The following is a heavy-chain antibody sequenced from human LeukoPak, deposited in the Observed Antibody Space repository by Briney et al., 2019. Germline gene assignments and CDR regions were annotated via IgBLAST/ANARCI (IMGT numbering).Heavy chain of an antibody. CDR2: IWYDGSNE. Sequence: PGGSLRLSCAASGFTFSSYAMSWVRQAPGKGLERVAVIWYDGSNEYYADSVKGRFTISRDNSKNTLYLQMNSLRAEDTAVYYCAKDKERGGGLPDHWGQGTLVTVSS. CDR3: AKDKERGGGLPDH. D-gene: IGHD1-1*01. J-gene: IGHJ4*02. CDR1: GFTFSSYA. V-gene: IGHV3-33*06.